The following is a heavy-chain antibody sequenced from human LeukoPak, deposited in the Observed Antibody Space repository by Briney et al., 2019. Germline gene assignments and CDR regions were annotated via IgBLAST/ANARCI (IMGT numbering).Heavy chain of an antibody. Sequence: SVKVPCKASGGTFSSYAISWVRQAPGQGLEWMGGIIPIFGTANYAQKFQGRVTITADESTSTAYMELSSLRSEDTAVYYCASRDGSGTYRDYWGQGTLVTVSS. J-gene: IGHJ4*02. CDR3: ASRDGSGTYRDY. V-gene: IGHV1-69*01. CDR1: GGTFSSYA. D-gene: IGHD3-10*01. CDR2: IIPIFGTA.